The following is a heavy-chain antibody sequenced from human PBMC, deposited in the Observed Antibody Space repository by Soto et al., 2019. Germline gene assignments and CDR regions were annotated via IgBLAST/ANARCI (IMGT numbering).Heavy chain of an antibody. CDR2: IIPIFGTA. J-gene: IGHJ3*02. D-gene: IGHD5-12*01. V-gene: IGHV1-69*01. CDR3: ARDWLKRDGYNGGAFDI. CDR1: GGTFSSYA. Sequence: QVQLVQSGAEVKKPGSSVKVSSKASGGTFSSYAISWVRQAPGQGLEWMGGIIPIFGTANYAQKFQGRVTITADESTSTAYMELSSLRSEDTAVYYCARDWLKRDGYNGGAFDIWGQGTMVTVSS.